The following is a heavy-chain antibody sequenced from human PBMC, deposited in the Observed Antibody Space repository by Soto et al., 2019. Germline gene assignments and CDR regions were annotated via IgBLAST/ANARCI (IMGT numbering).Heavy chain of an antibody. CDR2: ISWNSGSI. D-gene: IGHD1-7*01. CDR1: GFAFDDYA. CDR3: AKDRNWNFSVHYGIDV. V-gene: IGHV3-9*01. Sequence: PGGSLRLSCAASGFAFDDYAMHWVRQSPGKGLEWVSGISWNSGSIGYADSVKGRFTISRDNAKNSLYLQMNSLRAEDTAFYSCAKDRNWNFSVHYGIDVWGQGLSVTLYS. J-gene: IGHJ6*02.